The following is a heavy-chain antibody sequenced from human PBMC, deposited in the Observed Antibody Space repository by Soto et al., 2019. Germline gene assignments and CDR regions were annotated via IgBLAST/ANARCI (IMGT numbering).Heavy chain of an antibody. Sequence: QVQLVESGGGVVQPGRSLRLSCAASGFTFSSYGMHWVRQAPGKGLEWVAVISYDGSNKYYADSVKGRFTISRDNSKNTLYRQMNSLRAEDTAVYYCAKEGYYDILTGYVIPPDYWGQGTLVTVSS. J-gene: IGHJ4*02. D-gene: IGHD3-9*01. CDR2: ISYDGSNK. CDR3: AKEGYYDILTGYVIPPDY. CDR1: GFTFSSYG. V-gene: IGHV3-30*18.